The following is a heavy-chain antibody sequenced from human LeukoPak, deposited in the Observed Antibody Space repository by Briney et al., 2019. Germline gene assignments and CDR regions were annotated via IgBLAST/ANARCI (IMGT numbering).Heavy chain of an antibody. J-gene: IGHJ4*02. CDR2: IWNDGSNK. Sequence: GRSLRLSCAASGFTFSSYGMHWVRQAPGKGLEWVAVIWNDGSNKYYTDSVKGRFTISRDNSKNTLYLQMNSLRAEDTAVYYCARGEGNHQYDGYALSFDYWGQGTLVTVSS. CDR1: GFTFSSYG. V-gene: IGHV3-33*01. CDR3: ARGEGNHQYDGYALSFDY. D-gene: IGHD5-24*01.